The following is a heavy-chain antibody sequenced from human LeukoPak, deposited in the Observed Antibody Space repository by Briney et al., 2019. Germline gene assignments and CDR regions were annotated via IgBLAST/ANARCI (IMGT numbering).Heavy chain of an antibody. Sequence: GGSLRLSCAASGFTFSSYGMHWVRQAPGKGLEWVAVISDDGSKIYYADSVKGRFTISRDNSKNTLYLQINSLRHDDTAVYYCARDQTPFYWGQGSLVTVSS. CDR2: ISDDGSKI. J-gene: IGHJ4*02. V-gene: IGHV3-30*19. D-gene: IGHD2-15*01. CDR1: GFTFSSYG. CDR3: ARDQTPFY.